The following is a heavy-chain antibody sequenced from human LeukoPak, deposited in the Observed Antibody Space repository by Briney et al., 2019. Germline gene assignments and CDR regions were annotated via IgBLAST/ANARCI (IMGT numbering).Heavy chain of an antibody. J-gene: IGHJ4*02. CDR2: INHSGST. CDR3: ASRHRNIAAAGTIITET. Sequence: SETLSLTCAVYGGSFSGYYWSWIRQPPGKGLEWIGEINHSGSTNYNPSLKSRVTISVDTSKNQSSLKLSSVTAADTAVYYCASRHRNIAAAGTIITETWGQGTLVTVSS. D-gene: IGHD6-13*01. CDR1: GGSFSGYY. V-gene: IGHV4-34*01.